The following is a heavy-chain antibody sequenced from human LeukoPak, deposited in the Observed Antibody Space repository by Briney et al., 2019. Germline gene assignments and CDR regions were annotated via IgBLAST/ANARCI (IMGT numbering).Heavy chain of an antibody. CDR3: ARVKSQRITIFGVVIRIPNWFDP. CDR1: GYTFTSYD. J-gene: IGHJ5*02. D-gene: IGHD3-3*01. Sequence: GASVKVSCKASGYTFTSYDINWVRQATGQGLEWMGWMNPNSGNTGYAQKFQGRVTMTRNTSISTAYMELSSLRSEDTAVYYCARVKSQRITIFGVVIRIPNWFDPWGQGTLVTVSS. CDR2: MNPNSGNT. V-gene: IGHV1-8*01.